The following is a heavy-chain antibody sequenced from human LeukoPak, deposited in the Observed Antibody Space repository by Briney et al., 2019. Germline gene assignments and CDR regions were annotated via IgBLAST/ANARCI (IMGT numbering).Heavy chain of an antibody. CDR3: ARDISGGSHRWFDP. D-gene: IGHD2-15*01. Sequence: ASVKVSCTASGYTFTSYLMYWVRQAPGHGLEWMGMINPRGGTTAYAQKFQGRVTMARETSTSTVYMELSSLTSEDTAVYYCARDISGGSHRWFDPWGQGTLVTVAS. CDR1: GYTFTSYL. CDR2: INPRGGTT. J-gene: IGHJ5*02. V-gene: IGHV1-46*01.